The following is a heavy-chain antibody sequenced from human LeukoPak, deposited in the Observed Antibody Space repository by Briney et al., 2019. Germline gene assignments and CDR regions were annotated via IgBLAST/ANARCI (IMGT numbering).Heavy chain of an antibody. D-gene: IGHD3-10*01. CDR2: ISSSGRYI. CDR3: ARAGDPDY. V-gene: IGHV3-21*01. CDR1: GFTFSIYS. J-gene: IGHJ4*02. Sequence: PGGSLRLSCAASGFTFSIYSMNWVRQAQGKGPEWVSYISSSGRYIDYADSVKGRFTISRDNAKNSLFLQMNSLTAEDTALYYCARAGDPDYWGQGTLVTVSS.